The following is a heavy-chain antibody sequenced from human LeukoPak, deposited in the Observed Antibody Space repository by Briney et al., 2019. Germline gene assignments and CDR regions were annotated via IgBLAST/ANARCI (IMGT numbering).Heavy chain of an antibody. D-gene: IGHD6-19*01. J-gene: IGHJ5*02. Sequence: SETLSLTCAVYGGSFSGYYWSWIRQPPGKGLEWIAEINHFGSTNYNPSLKSRVTISVDTSKNQFSLKLSSVTAADTAVYYCARYAVADYNWFDPWGQGTLVTVSS. CDR2: INHFGST. CDR3: ARYAVADYNWFDP. V-gene: IGHV4-34*01. CDR1: GGSFSGYY.